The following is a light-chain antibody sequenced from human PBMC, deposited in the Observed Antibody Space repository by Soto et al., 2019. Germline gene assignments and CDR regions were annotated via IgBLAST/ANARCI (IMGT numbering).Light chain of an antibody. CDR3: SSYTGSGTF. V-gene: IGLV2-14*01. CDR2: AVT. Sequence: QSALTQPASVSGSPGQSIAISCTGTSSDVGGYDQVSWYQQHPGKAPKLMIYAVTTRPSGVSNRLSGSKSGNTASLTISGLQAEDEADYYCSSYTGSGTFFGGGTMLTVL. CDR1: SSDVGGYDQ. J-gene: IGLJ2*01.